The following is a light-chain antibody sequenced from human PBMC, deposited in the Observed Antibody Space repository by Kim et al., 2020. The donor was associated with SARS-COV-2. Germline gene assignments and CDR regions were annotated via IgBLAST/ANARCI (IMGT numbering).Light chain of an antibody. V-gene: IGLV3-19*01. J-gene: IGLJ3*02. CDR3: NCRDSSGDHVV. CDR1: SLRNYY. CDR2: GKY. Sequence: SSELTQDPAVSVALGQTVRLTCQGDSLRNYYATWYQQRPGQAPVLVLYGKYNRPSGIPDRFSGSASENTASLTITGAQAEDEADYYCNCRDSSGDHVVFGGGTQLTVL.